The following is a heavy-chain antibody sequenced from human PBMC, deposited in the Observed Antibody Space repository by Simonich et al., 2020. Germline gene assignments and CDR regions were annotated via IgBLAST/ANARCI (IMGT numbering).Heavy chain of an antibody. CDR1: GYTFTGYY. CDR2: INPNSGGT. CDR3: ARVPGIYYYYGMDV. Sequence: GAEVKKPGASVKVSCKASGYTFTGYYMHWVRQAPGQGLEWMGRINPNSGGTNYAQKFKGRVTMTRDTSISPAYMELSRLRSDDTAVYYCARVPGIYYYYGMDVWGQGTTVTVSS. D-gene: IGHD3-10*01. J-gene: IGHJ6*02. V-gene: IGHV1-2*06.